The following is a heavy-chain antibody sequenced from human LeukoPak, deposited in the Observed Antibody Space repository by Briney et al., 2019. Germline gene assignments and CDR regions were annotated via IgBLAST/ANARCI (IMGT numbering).Heavy chain of an antibody. CDR1: GYTFTRYG. D-gene: IGHD3-9*01. V-gene: IGHV1-18*04. Sequence: SEKVSCKASGYTFTRYGIRWVRQAPGQGREGMGWIRAYNGNTNHAQKLPARITMTTDTSTNTAYRGLRSLRSDDTAVYYCATGDTLTGYYMNYWGQGTLVTVSS. CDR3: ATGDTLTGYYMNY. CDR2: IRAYNGNT. J-gene: IGHJ4*02.